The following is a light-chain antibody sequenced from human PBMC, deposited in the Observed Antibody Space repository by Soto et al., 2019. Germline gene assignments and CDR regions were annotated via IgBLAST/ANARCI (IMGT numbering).Light chain of an antibody. CDR3: AQHNFYPWT. J-gene: IGKJ1*01. V-gene: IGKV1-17*01. CDR1: QGIRNE. Sequence: DIQMTQSPSSLSASVGDRVTITGRASQGIRNELAWYQQKPGKAPKSLIYVASNFHSGVPSRFRGSESGTQFTLTITCQQHEDFATDYCAQHNFYPWTFGQGNKVDI. CDR2: VAS.